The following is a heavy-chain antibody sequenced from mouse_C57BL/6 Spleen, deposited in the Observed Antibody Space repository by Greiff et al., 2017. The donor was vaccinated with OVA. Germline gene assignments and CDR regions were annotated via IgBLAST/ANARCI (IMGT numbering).Heavy chain of an antibody. V-gene: IGHV1-72*01. CDR3: ARSGDYDLYYAMDY. CDR1: GYTFTSYW. D-gene: IGHD2-4*01. J-gene: IGHJ4*01. CDR2: IDPNSGGT. Sequence: QVQLQQPGAELVKPGASVKLSCKASGYTFTSYWMHWVKQRPGRGLEWIGRIDPNSGGTKYNEKFKSKATLTVDKPSSTAYMQLSSLTSEDSAVYYWARSGDYDLYYAMDYWGQGTSVTVAS.